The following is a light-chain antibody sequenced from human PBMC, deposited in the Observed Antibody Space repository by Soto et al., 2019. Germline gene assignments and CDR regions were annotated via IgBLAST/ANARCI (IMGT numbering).Light chain of an antibody. J-gene: IGKJ3*01. CDR1: QSVGRS. Sequence: EIVMTQSPATLSVSPGERVTLSCRASQSVGRSLAWYQQKPGQAPRLLIYGASTRATGIPARFSGSGSGTEYTPTISSLQSEDFAVYYYQQYNNWPPFTFGPGTKVDIK. CDR2: GAS. V-gene: IGKV3-15*01. CDR3: QQYNNWPPFT.